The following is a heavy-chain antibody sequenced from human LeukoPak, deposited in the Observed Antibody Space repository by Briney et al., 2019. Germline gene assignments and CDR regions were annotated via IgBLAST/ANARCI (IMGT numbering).Heavy chain of an antibody. CDR2: IYYSGST. CDR3: ARHRSYYYDSSGYAEYWFDP. J-gene: IGHJ5*02. Sequence: SETLSLTCAVYGGSFSGYYWSWIRQPPGKGLEWIGSIYYSGSTYYNPSLKSRVTISVDTSKNQFSLKLSSVTAADTAVYYCARHRSYYYDSSGYAEYWFDPWGQGTLVTVSS. CDR1: GGSFSGYY. D-gene: IGHD3-22*01. V-gene: IGHV4-34*01.